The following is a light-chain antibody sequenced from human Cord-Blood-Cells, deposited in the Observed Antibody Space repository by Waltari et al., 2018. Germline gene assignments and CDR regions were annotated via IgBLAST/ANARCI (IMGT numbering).Light chain of an antibody. CDR2: DAS. CDR3: QQYDNLPYT. V-gene: IGKV1-33*01. CDR1: QDISNY. J-gene: IGKJ2*01. Sequence: IQLTPSPSSLSSSLGGRVTITCQASQDISNYLNWYQQKPGKAPKLLIYDASNLETGVPSRFSGSGSGTDFTVTISSLQTEDIATDDCQQYDNLPYTFGQGTKLEIK.